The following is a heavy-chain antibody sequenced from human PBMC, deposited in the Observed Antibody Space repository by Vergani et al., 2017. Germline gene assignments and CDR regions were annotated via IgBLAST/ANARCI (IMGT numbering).Heavy chain of an antibody. CDR2: ISGSGGST. Sequence: EVQLLESGGGLVQPGGSLRLSCAASGFTFSSYAMSWVRQAPGKGLELVSAISGSGGSTYYADSVKGRFTISRDNSKNTLYLQMNSLRAEDTAVYYCAKDHADITMVRGVINRDFYYFDYWGQGTLVTVSS. D-gene: IGHD3-10*01. V-gene: IGHV3-23*01. CDR3: AKDHADITMVRGVINRDFYYFDY. CDR1: GFTFSSYA. J-gene: IGHJ4*02.